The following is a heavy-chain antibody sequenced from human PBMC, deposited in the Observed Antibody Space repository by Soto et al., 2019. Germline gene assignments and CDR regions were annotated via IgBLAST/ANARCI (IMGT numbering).Heavy chain of an antibody. D-gene: IGHD1-26*01. CDR1: GGSISSGGYS. CDR2: IYHSGST. Sequence: QLQLQESGSGLVKPSQTLSLTCAVSGGSISSGGYSWSWIRQPPGKGLEWIAYIYHSGSTYYNLSLKSRVTMSIDKSKTQFSLKLSSVTAADTAVYYCARYSGSFYFDDWGQGTLVTVSS. CDR3: ARYSGSFYFDD. J-gene: IGHJ4*02. V-gene: IGHV4-30-2*01.